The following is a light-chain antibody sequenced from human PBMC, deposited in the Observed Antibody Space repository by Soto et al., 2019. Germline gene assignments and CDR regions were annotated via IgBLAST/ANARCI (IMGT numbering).Light chain of an antibody. CDR3: MQALQTPRT. CDR1: QSLLHSNGYNY. Sequence: DIVMTQSPLSLPVTPGEPASISCRSSQSLLHSNGYNYLDWYLQKPGQSPQFLIYLGFNRSSGVPDRFSASGSGTDFTLKISRVEAEDVGVYYCMQALQTPRTFGQGTKVEVK. V-gene: IGKV2-28*01. CDR2: LGF. J-gene: IGKJ1*01.